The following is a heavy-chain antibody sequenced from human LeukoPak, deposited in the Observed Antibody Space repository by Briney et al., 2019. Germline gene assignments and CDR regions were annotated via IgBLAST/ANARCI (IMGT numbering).Heavy chain of an antibody. D-gene: IGHD6-19*01. V-gene: IGHV3-23*01. CDR2: IGGGGPTT. CDR3: ARGFLGGTDQYFDS. Sequence: GGSLRLSCAASGFTFSTYTMNWVRQAPAKGLEWVSTIGGGGPTTDYADSVKDRLTISRDNSKNTLYLQMNSLRAEDTAVYFCARGFLGGTDQYFDSWGQGTLVTVSS. CDR1: GFTFSTYT. J-gene: IGHJ4*02.